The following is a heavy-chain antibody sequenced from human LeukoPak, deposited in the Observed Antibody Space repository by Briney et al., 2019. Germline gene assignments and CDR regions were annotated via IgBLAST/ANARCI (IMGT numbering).Heavy chain of an antibody. Sequence: SETLSLTCTVSGGSISSGGYYWSWIRQHPGKGLEWIGYIYYSGSTYYNPSLKSRVTISVDTSKNQFSLKLSSVTAADTAVYYCARQWGIAVAGKDYWGQGTLVTVSS. CDR1: GGSISSGGYY. CDR2: IYYSGST. D-gene: IGHD6-19*01. V-gene: IGHV4-31*03. CDR3: ARQWGIAVAGKDY. J-gene: IGHJ4*02.